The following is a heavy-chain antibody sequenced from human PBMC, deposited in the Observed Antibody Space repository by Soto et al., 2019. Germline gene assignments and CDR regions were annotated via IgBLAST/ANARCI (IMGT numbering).Heavy chain of an antibody. V-gene: IGHV4-30-4*01. CDR3: PRSRLPLGGKPFDY. CDR1: GGSISSGDYY. CDR2: IYYSGST. Sequence: QVQLQESGPGLVKPSQTLSLTCTVSGGSISSGDYYWSWIRQPPGKGLEWIGYIYYSGSTYYNPSLKSRVTISVVTSKNQFSLKLSSVTAADTAVYYCPRSRLPLGGKPFDYWGQGTLVTVSP. J-gene: IGHJ4*02. D-gene: IGHD3-16*01.